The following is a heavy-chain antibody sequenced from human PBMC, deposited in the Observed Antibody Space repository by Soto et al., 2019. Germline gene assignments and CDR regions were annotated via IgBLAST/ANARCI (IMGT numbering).Heavy chain of an antibody. D-gene: IGHD2-2*01. V-gene: IGHV1-18*01. J-gene: IGHJ5*01. CDR2: ISAYNGNK. CDR1: GYTFTSYG. CDR3: ARALGQHLFAS. Sequence: QVQLVQSGAEVKKPGASVKVSCKASGYTFTSYGISWVRQAPGRGLEWMGWISAYNGNKQYPQKLQGRVTRTTATATSTADTAPWSLRPADSAVSYCARALGQHLFASWGPGTLVTVSP.